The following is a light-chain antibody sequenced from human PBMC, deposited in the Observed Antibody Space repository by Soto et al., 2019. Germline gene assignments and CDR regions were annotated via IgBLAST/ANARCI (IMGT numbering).Light chain of an antibody. CDR2: DAS. V-gene: IGKV3-20*01. CDR3: QQYGSSPLS. CDR1: QSVNSSY. J-gene: IGKJ4*01. Sequence: EIVLTQSPGTLPLSPRERATLSSRASQSVNSSYLAWYEPRPGQAPRLLMYDASSRATGIPDRFSGSGSGSDFTRTISRLEPGDLAVYYCQQYGSSPLSFGGGTKVEIK.